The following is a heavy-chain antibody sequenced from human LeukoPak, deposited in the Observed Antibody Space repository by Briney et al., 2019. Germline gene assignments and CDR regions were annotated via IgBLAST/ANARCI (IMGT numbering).Heavy chain of an antibody. J-gene: IGHJ3*02. D-gene: IGHD3-16*01. CDR1: GYTFTSYY. Sequence: ASVKVSCKASGYTFTSYYMHWVRQAPGQGLEWMGLINPTGGSTGYAQKFQGRVTMTRNTSISTAYMELSSLRSEDTAVYYCARDWGHSDAFDIWGQGTMVTVSS. V-gene: IGHV1-46*01. CDR3: ARDWGHSDAFDI. CDR2: INPTGGST.